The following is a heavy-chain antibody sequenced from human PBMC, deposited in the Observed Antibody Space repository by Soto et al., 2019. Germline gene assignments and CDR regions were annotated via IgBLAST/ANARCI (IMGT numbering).Heavy chain of an antibody. D-gene: IGHD6-13*01. CDR1: GFTFSSYS. CDR3: ARESSSYNWFDP. Sequence: EVQLVESGGGLVQPGGSLRLSCAASGFTFSSYSMNWVRQAPGKGLEWVSYISSSSSTIYYADSVKGRFTISRDNAKNSLYXQMNSLRDEDTAVYYCARESSSYNWFDPWGQGTLVTVSS. J-gene: IGHJ5*02. CDR2: ISSSSSTI. V-gene: IGHV3-48*02.